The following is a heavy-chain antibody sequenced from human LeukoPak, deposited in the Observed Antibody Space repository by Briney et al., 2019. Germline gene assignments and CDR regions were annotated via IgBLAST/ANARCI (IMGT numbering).Heavy chain of an antibody. D-gene: IGHD1-1*01. CDR3: ARDDVAWNDVHWFDP. CDR1: GFTFSYYT. CDR2: ISSTGSSI. V-gene: IGHV3-21*01. Sequence: GGSLRLSCAAPGFTFSYYTMSWVRQAPGKGLEWVSSISSTGSSIYYADSVKGRFTISRDNAKNSLYLQMSSLRVEDTAVYYCARDDVAWNDVHWFDPWGQGTLVTVSS. J-gene: IGHJ5*02.